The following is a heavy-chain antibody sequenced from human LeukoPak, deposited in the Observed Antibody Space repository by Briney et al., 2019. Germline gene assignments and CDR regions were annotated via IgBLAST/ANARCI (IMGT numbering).Heavy chain of an antibody. J-gene: IGHJ4*02. CDR1: GYTFTSYY. V-gene: IGHV1-18*04. CDR3: ARSDMGGHDYSNDYFDY. CDR2: ISAYNGNT. Sequence: ASVKVSCKASGYTFTSYYMHWVRQAPGQGLEWMGWISAYNGNTNYAQKLQGRVTMTTDTSTSTAYMELRNLRSDDTAVYYCARSDMGGHDYSNDYFDYWGQGTLVTVSS. D-gene: IGHD4-11*01.